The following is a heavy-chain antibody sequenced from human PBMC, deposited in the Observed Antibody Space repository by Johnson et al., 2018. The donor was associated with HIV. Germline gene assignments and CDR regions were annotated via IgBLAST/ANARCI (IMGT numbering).Heavy chain of an antibody. Sequence: VQLVESGGGVVQPGKSLTLSCVVSGLSFSNFGIHWVRQAPGKGLEWVSYISSSGSTIYYADSVKGRFTISRDNTKKSLYLQMNSLRAEDTAVYYCARASLYAGGAFDIWGQGTMVTVSS. J-gene: IGHJ3*02. D-gene: IGHD3-16*02. CDR1: GLSFSNFG. V-gene: IGHV3-48*04. CDR3: ARASLYAGGAFDI. CDR2: ISSSGSTI.